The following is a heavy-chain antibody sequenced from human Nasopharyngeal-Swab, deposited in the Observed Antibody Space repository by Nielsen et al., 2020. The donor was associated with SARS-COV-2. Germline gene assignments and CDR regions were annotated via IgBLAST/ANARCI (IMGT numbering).Heavy chain of an antibody. Sequence: GASLQISCAASGFTFSSYSMNWVRQAPGKGLEWVSSISSSSSYIYYADSVKGRFTISRDNAKNSLYLQMNSLRAEDTAVYYCARDPGIAAAGTFDYWGQGTLVTVSS. J-gene: IGHJ4*02. V-gene: IGHV3-21*01. CDR2: ISSSSSYI. CDR3: ARDPGIAAAGTFDY. CDR1: GFTFSSYS. D-gene: IGHD6-13*01.